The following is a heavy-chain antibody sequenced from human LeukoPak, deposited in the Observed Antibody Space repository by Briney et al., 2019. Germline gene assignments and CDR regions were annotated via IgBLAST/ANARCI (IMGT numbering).Heavy chain of an antibody. Sequence: GGSLRLSCAASGFTFSNAWMSWVRQAPGKGLEWVGRIKSKTDGGTTDYAAPVEGRFTISRDDSKNTLYLQMNSLKIEDTAVYYCTTSIAARPWYDYWGQGTLVTVSS. CDR2: IKSKTDGGTT. CDR3: TTSIAARPWYDY. CDR1: GFTFSNAW. V-gene: IGHV3-15*01. J-gene: IGHJ4*02. D-gene: IGHD6-6*01.